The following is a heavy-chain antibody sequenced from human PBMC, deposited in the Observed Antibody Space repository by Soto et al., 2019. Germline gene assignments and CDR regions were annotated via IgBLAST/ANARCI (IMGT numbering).Heavy chain of an antibody. J-gene: IGHJ6*02. D-gene: IGHD6-19*01. Sequence: EVQLVESGGGLVQPGGSLRLSCAASGFTVSSNYMSWVRQAPGKGLEWVSVIYSGGSTYYADSVKGRFTISRDNSKNTPYLQMNSLRAEDTAVYHCAIAGPYTSGWYELDVWGQGTTVTVSS. V-gene: IGHV3-66*01. CDR2: IYSGGST. CDR3: AIAGPYTSGWYELDV. CDR1: GFTVSSNY.